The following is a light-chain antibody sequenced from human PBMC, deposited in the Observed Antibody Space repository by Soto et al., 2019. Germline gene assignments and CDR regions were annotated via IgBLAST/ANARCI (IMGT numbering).Light chain of an antibody. CDR1: QSVSSSY. CDR3: QQYGSSPRT. Sequence: EIGLTQSPGTLSLTPGERATLSCRASQSVSSSYLAWYQQKPGQAPRLLIYGASSRDTGIPDRFSGSGSGTDFTLTISRLEPEDFAVYYCQQYGSSPRTFGQGTKVDI. V-gene: IGKV3-20*01. CDR2: GAS. J-gene: IGKJ1*01.